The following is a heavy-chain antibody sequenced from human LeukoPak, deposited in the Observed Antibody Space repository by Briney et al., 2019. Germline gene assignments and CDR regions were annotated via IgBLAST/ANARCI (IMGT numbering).Heavy chain of an antibody. CDR1: GFTFSSYG. J-gene: IGHJ4*02. V-gene: IGHV3-30*02. D-gene: IGHD5-18*01. CDR3: AKDTAMVVYYFDY. CDR2: IRYDGSSK. Sequence: PGGSLRLSCAASGFTFSSYGMHWVRQAPGKGLEWVAFIRYDGSSKYYADSVKGRFTISRDNSKNTLYLQMNSLRAEDTAVYYCAKDTAMVVYYFDYWGQGTLVTVSS.